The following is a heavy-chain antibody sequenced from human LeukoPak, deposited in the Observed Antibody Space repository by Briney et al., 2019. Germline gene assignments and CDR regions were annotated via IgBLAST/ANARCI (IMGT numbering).Heavy chain of an antibody. D-gene: IGHD6-19*01. Sequence: SETLSLTCTVSGGSISSGDYYWSWICQPPGKGLEWIGYIYYSGSTYYNPSLKSRVTISVDTSKSQFSLKLNSVTAADTAVYYCARSGGYSSPQNYWGQGTLVTVSS. V-gene: IGHV4-30-4*02. CDR1: GGSISSGDYY. CDR2: IYYSGST. J-gene: IGHJ4*02. CDR3: ARSGGYSSPQNY.